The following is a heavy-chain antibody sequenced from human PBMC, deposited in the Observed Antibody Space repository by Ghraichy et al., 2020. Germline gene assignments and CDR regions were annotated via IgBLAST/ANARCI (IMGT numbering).Heavy chain of an antibody. J-gene: IGHJ6*02. Sequence: SCTVSGGSISSYYWSWIRQPPGKGLEWIGYIYYSGSTNYNPSLKSRVTISVDTSKNQFSLKLSSVTAADTAVYYCARVGQTSYDSSGYWYYYYYGMDVWGQGTTVTVSS. CDR2: IYYSGST. D-gene: IGHD3-22*01. CDR3: ARVGQTSYDSSGYWYYYYYGMDV. V-gene: IGHV4-59*01. CDR1: GGSISSYY.